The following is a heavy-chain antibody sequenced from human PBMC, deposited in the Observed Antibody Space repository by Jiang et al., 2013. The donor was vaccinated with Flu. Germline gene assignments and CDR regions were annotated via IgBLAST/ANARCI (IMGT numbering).Heavy chain of an antibody. CDR3: ARGTAHYYDSSGYYLDY. J-gene: IGHJ4*02. Sequence: YSQKFQGRVTITRDTSASTAYMELSSLRSEDTAVYYCARGTAHYYDSSGYYLDYWGQGTLVTVSS. V-gene: IGHV1-3*01. D-gene: IGHD3-22*01.